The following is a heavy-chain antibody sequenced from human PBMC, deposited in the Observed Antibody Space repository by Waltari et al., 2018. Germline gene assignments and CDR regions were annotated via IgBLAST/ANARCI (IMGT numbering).Heavy chain of an antibody. D-gene: IGHD6-6*01. CDR3: AKGAYHVSSSNGDS. J-gene: IGHJ4*02. CDR1: AFTFSSND. V-gene: IGHV3-30*02. CDR2: IWFDGSNQ. Sequence: QGQLVESGGGVVQPGGSLRLSCTDSAFTFSSNDLHWVRQTPGKGLWWVAVIWFDGSNQFYADSVKGRFTISRDNSKNTAYLHMNSLRAEDTAIYYCAKGAYHVSSSNGDSWGQGTLVIVSS.